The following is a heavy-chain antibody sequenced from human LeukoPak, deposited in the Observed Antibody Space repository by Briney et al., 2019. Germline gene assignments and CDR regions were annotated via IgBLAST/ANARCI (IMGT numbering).Heavy chain of an antibody. Sequence: PGGSLRLSCAASGFTFSSYWVHWVRQAPGKGLVWVSRINSDGSSTSYADSVKGRFTISRDNAKNTLYLQMNSLRAEDTAVYYCARDGYDSSGYYPDYWGQGTLVTVSS. CDR2: INSDGSST. V-gene: IGHV3-74*01. D-gene: IGHD3-22*01. CDR3: ARDGYDSSGYYPDY. J-gene: IGHJ4*02. CDR1: GFTFSSYW.